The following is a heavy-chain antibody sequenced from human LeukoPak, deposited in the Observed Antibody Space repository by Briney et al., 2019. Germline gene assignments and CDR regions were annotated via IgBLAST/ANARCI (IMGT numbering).Heavy chain of an antibody. CDR1: GGSISSSSYY. CDR2: IYYSGST. CDR3: ARREPTTVVTPGAFDI. Sequence: PSETLSLTCTVSGGSISSSSYYWGWIRQPPGKGLEWIGSIYYSGSTYYNPSLKSRVTISVDTSKNQFSLKLSSVTAADTAVYYCARREPTTVVTPGAFDIWGQGTVVTVSS. J-gene: IGHJ3*02. V-gene: IGHV4-39*01. D-gene: IGHD4-23*01.